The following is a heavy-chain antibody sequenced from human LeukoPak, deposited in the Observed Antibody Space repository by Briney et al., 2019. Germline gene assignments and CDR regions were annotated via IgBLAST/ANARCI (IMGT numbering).Heavy chain of an antibody. CDR2: ISGSGGST. V-gene: IGHV3-23*01. CDR1: GFTFSSYA. J-gene: IGHJ4*02. Sequence: GGSLRLSCAASGFTFSSYAMSWVRQAPGKGLEWVSAISGSGGSTYYADSVKGRFTISRDNSKNTLNLQMNSLRAEDTAIYYCAKAPALYCSGGSCYLDYWGQGTLVTVSS. CDR3: AKAPALYCSGGSCYLDY. D-gene: IGHD2-15*01.